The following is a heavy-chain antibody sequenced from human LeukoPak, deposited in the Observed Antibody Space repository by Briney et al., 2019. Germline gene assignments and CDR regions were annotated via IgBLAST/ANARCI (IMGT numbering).Heavy chain of an antibody. D-gene: IGHD6-6*01. J-gene: IGHJ4*01. Sequence: GGSLRLSCAASGFTVSNNYMNWVRQAPGKGLEWVSVIYSGGSTYYADSVKGRFTISRDNSKKMLYLQMKSLRAEDTAVYYCGKERYGSSSVVDYWGHGTLVTVSS. CDR2: IYSGGST. CDR3: GKERYGSSSVVDY. CDR1: GFTVSNNY. V-gene: IGHV3-53*01.